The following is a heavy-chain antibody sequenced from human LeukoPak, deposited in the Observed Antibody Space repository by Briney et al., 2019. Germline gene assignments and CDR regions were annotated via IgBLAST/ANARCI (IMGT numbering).Heavy chain of an antibody. J-gene: IGHJ4*02. D-gene: IGHD6-19*01. CDR2: IHSSGST. CDR3: ARWYSSGWAFDY. Sequence: PSETLSLTCTVSGGTISSYYWNWIRQPPGKGLEWIEYIHSSGSTKYNPSLKSRVTISVDTSKNRFSLKLSSVTAADRAVYYCARWYSSGWAFDYWGQGTLVTVSS. V-gene: IGHV4-59*08. CDR1: GGTISSYY.